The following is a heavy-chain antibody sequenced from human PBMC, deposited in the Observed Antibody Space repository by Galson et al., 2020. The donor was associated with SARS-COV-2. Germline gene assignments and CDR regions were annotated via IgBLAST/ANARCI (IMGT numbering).Heavy chain of an antibody. D-gene: IGHD3-22*01. Sequence: SETLSLTCTVSGGSISSGSYYWNWIRQPAGKGLEWIGRIYTSGSTNYNPSLKSRVTMSVNTSKNQFSLKLSSVSAADTAVYYCARAVYSYDSINYSYHYYGMDVWGQGTTVTVSS. V-gene: IGHV4-61*02. CDR1: GGSISSGSYY. CDR3: ARAVYSYDSINYSYHYYGMDV. CDR2: IYTSGST. J-gene: IGHJ6*02.